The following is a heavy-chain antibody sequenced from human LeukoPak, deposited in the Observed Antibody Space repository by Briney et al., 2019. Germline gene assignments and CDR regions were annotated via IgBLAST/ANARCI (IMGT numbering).Heavy chain of an antibody. CDR2: INHSGST. V-gene: IGHV4-34*01. CDR1: GGSFSGYY. Sequence: SETLSLTCAVYGGSFSGYYWSWIRQPPGKGLEWIGEINHSGSTNYNPSLKSRVTISVDTSKNQFSLKLSSVTAADTAVYYYARGHCSSTSCYDDYWGQGTLVTVSS. D-gene: IGHD2-2*01. CDR3: ARGHCSSTSCYDDY. J-gene: IGHJ4*02.